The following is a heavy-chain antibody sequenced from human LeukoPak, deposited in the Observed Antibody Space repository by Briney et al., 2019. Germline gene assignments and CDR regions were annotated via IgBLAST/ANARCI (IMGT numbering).Heavy chain of an antibody. D-gene: IGHD6-19*01. Sequence: PGGSLRLSCAASGGTFNNYWMTWVRQAPGKGLEWVANIKQDGSQKYYVDSVKGRFTISRDNAKNSLYLQMNSLRAEDTAVYYCGRYGLGYYYMDVWGKGNTVHVSS. CDR1: GGTFNNYW. V-gene: IGHV3-7*01. CDR2: IKQDGSQK. CDR3: GRYGLGYYYMDV. J-gene: IGHJ6*03.